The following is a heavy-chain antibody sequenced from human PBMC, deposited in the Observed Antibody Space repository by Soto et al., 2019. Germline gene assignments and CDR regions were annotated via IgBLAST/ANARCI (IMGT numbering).Heavy chain of an antibody. J-gene: IGHJ6*03. Sequence: PSETLSLTCAVYGGSFSGYYWSLIRQPPGKGLEWIGEINHSGSTNYNPSLKSRVTISVDTSKNQFSLKLSSVTAADTAVYYCARVRGTMVRGVNYYYMDVWGKGTTVTVSS. D-gene: IGHD3-10*01. CDR3: ARVRGTMVRGVNYYYMDV. V-gene: IGHV4-34*01. CDR2: INHSGST. CDR1: GGSFSGYY.